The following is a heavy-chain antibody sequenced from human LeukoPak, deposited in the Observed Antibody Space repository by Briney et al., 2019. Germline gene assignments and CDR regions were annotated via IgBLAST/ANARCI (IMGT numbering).Heavy chain of an antibody. V-gene: IGHV3-7*03. Sequence: GGSLRLSCAASGFALSSHWMTWVRQVPGRGPEWVANVNRDGSETYYLDSVKGRFTISKDNAKDSLNLQMNSLRVEDTAVYYCARGRWLGVPFDYWGQGTLVTVSS. CDR2: VNRDGSET. CDR3: ARGRWLGVPFDY. CDR1: GFALSSHW. D-gene: IGHD3-10*01. J-gene: IGHJ4*02.